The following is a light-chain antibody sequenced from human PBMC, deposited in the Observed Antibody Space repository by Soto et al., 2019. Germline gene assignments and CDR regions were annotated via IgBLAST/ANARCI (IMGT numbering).Light chain of an antibody. CDR1: SSDVGGYNY. V-gene: IGLV2-14*01. J-gene: IGLJ1*01. Sequence: QSVLTQPASVSGSPGQPITISCTGTSSDVGGYNYVSWYQQHPGKAPKLMIYDVSNRPSGVSNRFSGSKSGNTASLTISGLQAEDEADYYCCSYTSSSTLEVFGTGTKVTVL. CDR2: DVS. CDR3: CSYTSSSTLEV.